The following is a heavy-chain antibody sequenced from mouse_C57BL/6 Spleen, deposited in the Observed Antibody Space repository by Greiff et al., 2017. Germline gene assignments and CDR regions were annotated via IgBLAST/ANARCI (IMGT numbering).Heavy chain of an antibody. CDR2: IDPSDSYT. Sequence: QVQLQQPGAELVKPGASVKLSCKASGYTFTSYWMQWVKQRPGQGLEWIGEIDPSDSYTNYNQKFKGKATLTVDTSSSTAYMQLSSLTSEDSAVYYCARSYSNYGMDYWGQGTSVTVSS. D-gene: IGHD2-5*01. CDR1: GYTFTSYW. CDR3: ARSYSNYGMDY. J-gene: IGHJ4*01. V-gene: IGHV1-50*01.